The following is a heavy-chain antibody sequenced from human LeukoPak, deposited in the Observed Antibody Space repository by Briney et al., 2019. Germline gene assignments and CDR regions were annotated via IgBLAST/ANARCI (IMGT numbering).Heavy chain of an antibody. CDR1: GFTFSGHW. Sequence: GGSLRLSCAVSGFTFSGHWMFWVRQAPGKGLVWVSSTNSDGSSTGYTDSVKGRFTVSRDNSKNTLYLQMNSLRAEDTAVYYCAKSTVGYYDSSGYANWGQGTLVTVSS. J-gene: IGHJ4*02. CDR2: TNSDGSST. D-gene: IGHD3-22*01. CDR3: AKSTVGYYDSSGYAN. V-gene: IGHV3-74*01.